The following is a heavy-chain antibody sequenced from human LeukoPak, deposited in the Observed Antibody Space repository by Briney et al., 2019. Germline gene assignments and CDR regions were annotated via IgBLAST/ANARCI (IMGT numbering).Heavy chain of an antibody. J-gene: IGHJ4*02. CDR3: ARDRGQQLVDY. Sequence: ASVKVSCKASGYTFTGYYMHWVRQAPGQGLEWMGWINPNSGGTSYAQKFQGRVTMTRDTSISTAYMELSRLRSDDTAVYYCARDRGQQLVDYWGQGTLVTVSS. D-gene: IGHD6-13*01. V-gene: IGHV1-2*02. CDR1: GYTFTGYY. CDR2: INPNSGGT.